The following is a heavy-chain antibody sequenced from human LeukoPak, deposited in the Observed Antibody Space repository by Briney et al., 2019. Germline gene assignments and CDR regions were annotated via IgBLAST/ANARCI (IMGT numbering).Heavy chain of an antibody. J-gene: IGHJ5*02. D-gene: IGHD6-13*01. CDR3: ARDLVAAAYNWFDP. Sequence: GGSRRLSRVASGFTFRSYAMTWVRQAPGKGLEWVSSISSSRSYIYYADSVKGRFTISRDNAKNSLYLQMNSLRAEDTAVYYCARDLVAAAYNWFDPWGQGTQVTVAS. V-gene: IGHV3-21*01. CDR1: GFTFRSYA. CDR2: ISSSRSYI.